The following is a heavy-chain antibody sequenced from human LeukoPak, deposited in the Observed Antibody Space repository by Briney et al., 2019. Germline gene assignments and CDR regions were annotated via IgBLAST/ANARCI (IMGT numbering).Heavy chain of an antibody. J-gene: IGHJ4*02. V-gene: IGHV3-7*01. Sequence: GGSLRLSCAASGFTLSPYWIAWVRQAPGKGPEWVANIKGDGSDKGYVDSVKGRFAISRDNARNSLYLQMNSLRAEDTGVYYCERDVNGALDYWGQGTLVTVSS. CDR3: ERDVNGALDY. CDR1: GFTLSPYW. CDR2: IKGDGSDK. D-gene: IGHD2-8*01.